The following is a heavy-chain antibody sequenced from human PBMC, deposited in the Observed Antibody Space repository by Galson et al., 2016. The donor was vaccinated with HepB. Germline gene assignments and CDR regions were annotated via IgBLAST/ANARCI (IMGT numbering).Heavy chain of an antibody. Sequence: SLRLSCAVSGSTISGSWMYWVRQAPGKGLEWVANISPDGSGKNYVDSVKGRFTISRDNSKNILFLQMNSLRAEDTAVYYCTRGWIREYSSGNGGGNGGDHWGQGTLVTVSS. CDR1: GSTISGSW. V-gene: IGHV3-7*03. CDR3: TRGWIREYSSGNGGGNGGDH. J-gene: IGHJ4*02. D-gene: IGHD2-21*01. CDR2: ISPDGSGK.